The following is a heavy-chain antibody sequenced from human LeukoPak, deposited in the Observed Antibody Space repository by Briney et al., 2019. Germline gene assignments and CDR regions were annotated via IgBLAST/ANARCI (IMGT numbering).Heavy chain of an antibody. V-gene: IGHV1-69*05. J-gene: IGHJ6*03. D-gene: IGHD1-26*01. CDR1: GGTFSSYA. Sequence: ASVKVSCKASGGTFSSYAISWVRQAPGQGLEWMGVIIPIFGTANYAQKFQGRVTITTDESTSTAYMELSSLRSEDTAVYYCARGDSGSYQRAPYYYYYYMDVWGKGTTVTVSS. CDR3: ARGDSGSYQRAPYYYYYYMDV. CDR2: IIPIFGTA.